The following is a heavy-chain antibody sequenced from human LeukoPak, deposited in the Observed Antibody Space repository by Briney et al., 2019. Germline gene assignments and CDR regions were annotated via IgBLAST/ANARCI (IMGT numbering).Heavy chain of an antibody. Sequence: GGSLRLSCAASGFTFSSYWMHWVRQAPGKGLVWVSRIESDGSSTSYADSVKGRFTISRDNAKNTLYLQMNSLRADDTAVYYCARESGYHGSGFDPWGQGTLVTVSS. CDR3: ARESGYHGSGFDP. V-gene: IGHV3-74*01. CDR2: IESDGSST. J-gene: IGHJ5*02. CDR1: GFTFSSYW. D-gene: IGHD3-10*01.